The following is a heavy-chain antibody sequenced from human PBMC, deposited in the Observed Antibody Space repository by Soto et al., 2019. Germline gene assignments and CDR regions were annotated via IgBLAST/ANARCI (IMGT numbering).Heavy chain of an antibody. CDR1: GGSISSGRNY. J-gene: IGHJ5*02. CDR2: IYYSGGT. D-gene: IGHD3-10*01. CDR3: ARFSRGSGSYLNCFDP. V-gene: IGHV4-31*03. Sequence: SEALSLACTVSGGSISSGRNYFISIPQHPGKGLEWIGYIYYSGGTYYNPSLKSRVAISVDTSKNQFSLKLSSVTAADTAVYYCARFSRGSGSYLNCFDPWGQGTLVT.